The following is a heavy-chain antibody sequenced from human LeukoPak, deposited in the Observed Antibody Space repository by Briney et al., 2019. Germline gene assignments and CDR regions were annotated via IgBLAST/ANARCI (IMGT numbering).Heavy chain of an antibody. Sequence: PGGSLRLSCAASGFTFSSYSMNWVRQAPGKGLEWVSSSSSSSSYIYYADSVKGRFTISRDNAKNSLYLQMNSLRAEDTAVYYCARDPSGRYCSGGSCFLGGTYFDYWGQGTLVTVSS. D-gene: IGHD2-15*01. CDR1: GFTFSSYS. CDR3: ARDPSGRYCSGGSCFLGGTYFDY. CDR2: SSSSSSYI. V-gene: IGHV3-21*01. J-gene: IGHJ4*02.